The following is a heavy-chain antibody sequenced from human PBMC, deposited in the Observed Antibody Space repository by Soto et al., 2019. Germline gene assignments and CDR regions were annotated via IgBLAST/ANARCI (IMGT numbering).Heavy chain of an antibody. CDR2: IYPDDSDT. J-gene: IGHJ4*02. CDR1: GYRFTSYW. Sequence: ESLTISCQDSGYRFTSYWIALVRQMPGKGLEWMGVIYPDDSDTKYSPSFQGRVTISAAESISTAYLQWGNLKASDTAIYYCARLRIQSGDFRSFDYWGPGTLVTVSS. D-gene: IGHD1-1*01. V-gene: IGHV5-51*01. CDR3: ARLRIQSGDFRSFDY.